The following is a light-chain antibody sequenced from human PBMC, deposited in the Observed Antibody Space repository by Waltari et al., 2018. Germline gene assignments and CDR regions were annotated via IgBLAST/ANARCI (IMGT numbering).Light chain of an antibody. Sequence: QSALTQPRSVSGSPGQSVTISCTGTSSDVGGYNYVSWYQQHPGKAPKLMIYDGSKRPSGVPDRVSGSKSGNTASLTISGLQAEDEADYYCCSYAGSYPVVFGGGTKLTVL. CDR1: SSDVGGYNY. CDR2: DGS. V-gene: IGLV2-11*01. CDR3: CSYAGSYPVV. J-gene: IGLJ2*01.